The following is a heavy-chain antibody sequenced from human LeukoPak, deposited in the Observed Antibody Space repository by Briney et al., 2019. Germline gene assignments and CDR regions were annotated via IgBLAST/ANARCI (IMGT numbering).Heavy chain of an antibody. J-gene: IGHJ4*02. Sequence: PGGSLRLSCAASGFTFSSYSMNWVRQAPGKGLEWVSSISSSSSYIYYADSVKGRFTISGDNAKNSLYLQMNSLRAEDTAVYYCARSSTGTTGIFDYWGQGTLVTVSS. CDR3: ARSSTGTTGIFDY. CDR2: ISSSSSYI. V-gene: IGHV3-21*01. D-gene: IGHD1-1*01. CDR1: GFTFSSYS.